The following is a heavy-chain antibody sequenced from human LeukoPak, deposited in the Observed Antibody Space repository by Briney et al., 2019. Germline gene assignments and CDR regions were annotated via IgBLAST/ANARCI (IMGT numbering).Heavy chain of an antibody. D-gene: IGHD3-22*01. J-gene: IGHJ4*02. CDR1: GGSISSGDYY. CDR2: IYYSGST. CDR3: ARERGYYDSSGYVDY. Sequence: SQTLSLTCTVSGGSISSGDYYWSWIRQPPGKGLEWIGYIYYSGSTYYNPSLKSRVTISVGTSKNQFSLKLSSVTAADTAVYYCARERGYYDSSGYVDYWGQGTLVTVSS. V-gene: IGHV4-30-4*01.